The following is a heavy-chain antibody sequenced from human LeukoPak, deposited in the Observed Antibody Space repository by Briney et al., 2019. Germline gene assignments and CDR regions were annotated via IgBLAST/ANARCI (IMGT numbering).Heavy chain of an antibody. CDR3: ARPLSRDAFGI. CDR2: IYYSGST. CDR1: GGSISSSSYY. D-gene: IGHD2/OR15-2a*01. Sequence: PSETLSLTCTVSGGSISSSSYYWGWIRQPPGKGLEWIGSIYYSGSTYYNPSLKSRVTISVDTSKNQFSLKLSSVTAADTAVYYCARPLSRDAFGIWGQGTMVTVSS. V-gene: IGHV4-39*01. J-gene: IGHJ3*02.